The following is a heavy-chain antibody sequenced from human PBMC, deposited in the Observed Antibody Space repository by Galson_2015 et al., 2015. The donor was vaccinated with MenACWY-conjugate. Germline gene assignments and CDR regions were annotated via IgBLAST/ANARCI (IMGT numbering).Heavy chain of an antibody. CDR2: ISTSSSLI. CDR1: GFTFSTYN. J-gene: IGHJ4*02. CDR3: ARGYMGY. D-gene: IGHD1-1*01. V-gene: IGHV3-48*01. Sequence: SLRLSCAASGFTFSTYNMNWVRQAPGKGLEWVSYISTSSSLIMYADSVKGRFTISRDNAKNSLYLQMNSLRAEDTAVYYCARGYMGYWGQGTLVTVSS.